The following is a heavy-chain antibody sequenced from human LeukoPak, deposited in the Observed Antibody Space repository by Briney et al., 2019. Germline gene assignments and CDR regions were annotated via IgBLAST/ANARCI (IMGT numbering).Heavy chain of an antibody. V-gene: IGHV4-59*01. D-gene: IGHD3-9*01. CDR1: GGSISSNS. CDR3: ARGLDRLVTLHFDY. CDR2: IYYGGST. J-gene: IGHJ4*02. Sequence: PAETLSLTCTVSGGSISSNSWSWVRQPPGKGLEWIAYIYYGGSTNYKPSLKSRVTISVDTSKNHFSLKLSSVTAADTAVYYCARGLDRLVTLHFDYWGQGTLVTVSS.